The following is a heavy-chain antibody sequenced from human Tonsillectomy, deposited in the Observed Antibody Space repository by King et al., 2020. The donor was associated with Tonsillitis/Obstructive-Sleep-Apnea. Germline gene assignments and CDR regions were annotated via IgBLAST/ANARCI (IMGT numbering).Heavy chain of an antibody. V-gene: IGHV3-33*01. CDR3: ARGGGIGGPWFFDY. J-gene: IGHJ4*02. Sequence: QLVQSGGGVVQPGRSLRLSCAASGFTFSTYGMHWVRQAPGKGLEWVAVIWYDGSNKYYADSVKGRFTISRDNSKNTLFLQMNSLRAEDTAVYNCARGGGIGGPWFFDYWCQGTLVTFSS. CDR2: IWYDGSNK. CDR1: GFTFSTYG. D-gene: IGHD3-16*01.